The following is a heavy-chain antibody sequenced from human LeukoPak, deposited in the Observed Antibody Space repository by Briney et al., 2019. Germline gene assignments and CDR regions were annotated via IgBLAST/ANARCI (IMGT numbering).Heavy chain of an antibody. D-gene: IGHD3-10*01. V-gene: IGHV3-53*01. CDR3: ARDRPYGSGRAGDFDL. J-gene: IGHJ2*01. Sequence: PGGSLRLSCAASGFTVSGHYMNWVRQAPGKGLEWVSSIYTSGSTYYTDSVKGRFTISRDNSKNTLYLQMNRLRAEDTAVYYCARDRPYGSGRAGDFDLWGRGTLVTVSS. CDR1: GFTVSGHY. CDR2: IYTSGST.